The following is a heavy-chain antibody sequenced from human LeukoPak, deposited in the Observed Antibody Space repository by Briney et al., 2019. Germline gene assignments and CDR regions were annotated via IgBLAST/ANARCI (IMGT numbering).Heavy chain of an antibody. Sequence: GGSLRLSCGASGFXFSSYAISWVRQAPGKGPEWVSGIRGSGGSTYYADSVKGRFTISRDNSKNTLYLQMNSLGAEDTAVYYCAKSAGSGTYLLDDWGQGTLVTVSS. J-gene: IGHJ4*02. CDR2: IRGSGGST. CDR3: AKSAGSGTYLLDD. D-gene: IGHD3-10*01. V-gene: IGHV3-23*01. CDR1: GFXFSSYA.